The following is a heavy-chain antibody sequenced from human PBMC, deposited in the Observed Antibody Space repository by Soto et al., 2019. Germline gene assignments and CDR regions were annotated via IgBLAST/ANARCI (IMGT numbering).Heavy chain of an antibody. V-gene: IGHV3-66*01. CDR2: IYSGGGT. CDR3: ARGFGNYGRFDY. J-gene: IGHJ4*02. CDR1: GFTVSSTC. D-gene: IGHD4-17*01. Sequence: GGSLRLSCVASGFTVSSTCMTWVRQAPGKGLEWVSGIYSGGGTYYADSVKARFTISRDNSKNAVSLQMNILRAEDTAVYYCARGFGNYGRFDYWGPGTVVTVSS.